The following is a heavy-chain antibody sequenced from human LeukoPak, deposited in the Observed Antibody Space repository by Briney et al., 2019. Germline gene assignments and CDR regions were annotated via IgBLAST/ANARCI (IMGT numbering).Heavy chain of an antibody. CDR3: ARDIRCSSTSCYFGGNWFDP. D-gene: IGHD2-2*01. Sequence: GRSLRLSCAASGFTFDDYAMPWVRQAPGKGLEWVANIKQDGSEKYYVDSVKGRFTISRDNAMNSLYLQMNSLRAEDTAVYYCARDIRCSSTSCYFGGNWFDPWGQGTLVTVSS. J-gene: IGHJ5*02. CDR1: GFTFDDYA. V-gene: IGHV3-7*01. CDR2: IKQDGSEK.